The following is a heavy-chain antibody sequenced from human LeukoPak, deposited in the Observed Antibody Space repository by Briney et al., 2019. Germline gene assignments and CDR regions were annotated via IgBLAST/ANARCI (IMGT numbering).Heavy chain of an antibody. J-gene: IGHJ4*02. CDR1: GYTFTGYY. D-gene: IGHD3-22*01. CDR2: INPNSGGT. CDR3: ARERTSSGYYRDCDY. V-gene: IGHV1-2*02. Sequence: ASVKVSCKASGYTFTGYYMHWVRQAPGQGLEWMGWINPNSGGTNYAQKFQGRVTMTRDTSISTAYMELSRLRSDDTAVYYCARERTSSGYYRDCDYWGQGTLVTVSS.